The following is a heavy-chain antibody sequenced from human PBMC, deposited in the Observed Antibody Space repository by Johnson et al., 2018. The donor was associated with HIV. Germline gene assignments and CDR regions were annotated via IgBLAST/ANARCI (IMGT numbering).Heavy chain of an antibody. CDR2: ISSSGSTI. CDR1: GFTFSDYY. V-gene: IGHV3-11*04. Sequence: QVQLVESGGGLVKPGGSLRLSCAASGFTFSDYYMSWIRQAPGNGLEWVSYISSSGSTIYYADSVKGRFTISRDNAKNSLYLQMNSLRAEDTAVYYCAGHSGSYFEQGPRAPRRVGAFDIWGQGTMVTVSS. D-gene: IGHD1-26*01. CDR3: AGHSGSYFEQGPRAPRRVGAFDI. J-gene: IGHJ3*02.